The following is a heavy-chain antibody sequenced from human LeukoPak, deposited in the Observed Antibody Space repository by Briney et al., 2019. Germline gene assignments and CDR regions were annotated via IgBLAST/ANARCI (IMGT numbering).Heavy chain of an antibody. J-gene: IGHJ4*02. CDR3: AKTRPLDSSSWSHGDY. CDR1: GFTFSSYA. CDR2: ISDSSDSA. Sequence: GGSLRLSCAAFGFTFSSYAMSWVRQAPGKGLEWVSAISDSSDSAHYGDSVKGRFTISRDNSKNTLYLQMNSLRAEDTAVYYCAKTRPLDSSSWSHGDYWGQGTLVTVSS. D-gene: IGHD6-13*01. V-gene: IGHV3-23*01.